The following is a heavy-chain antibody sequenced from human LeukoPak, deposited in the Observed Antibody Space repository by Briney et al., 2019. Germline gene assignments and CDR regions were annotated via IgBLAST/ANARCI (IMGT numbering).Heavy chain of an antibody. CDR1: GFTFISYA. D-gene: IGHD3-22*01. CDR3: AKTYYYDSSGYSHYLAYDY. V-gene: IGHV3-23*01. Sequence: GGSLRLSCAASGFTFISYAMTWVRQAPGKGLEWVSTISGSGAFTKYADSVTGRFTISRDNSKNTTYLQLNSLRAEDTAIYYCAKTYYYDSSGYSHYLAYDYWGQGTLVTVSS. CDR2: ISGSGAFT. J-gene: IGHJ4*02.